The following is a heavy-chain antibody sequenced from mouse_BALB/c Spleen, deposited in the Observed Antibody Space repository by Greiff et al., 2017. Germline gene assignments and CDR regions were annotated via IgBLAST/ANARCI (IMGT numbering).Heavy chain of an antibody. CDR1: GFTFSSYA. J-gene: IGHJ1*01. V-gene: IGHV5-6-5*01. CDR3: ARVYGNWYFDV. Sequence: EVQGVESGGGLVKPGGSLKLSCAASGFTFSSYAMSWVRQTPEKRLEWVASISSGGSTYYPDSVKGRFTISRDNARNILYLQMSSLRSEDTAMYYCARVYGNWYFDVWGAGTTVTVSS. CDR2: ISSGGST. D-gene: IGHD2-10*02.